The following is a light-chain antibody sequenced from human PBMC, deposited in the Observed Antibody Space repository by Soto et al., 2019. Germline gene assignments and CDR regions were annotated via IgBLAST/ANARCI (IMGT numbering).Light chain of an antibody. V-gene: IGLV1-40*01. J-gene: IGLJ2*01. CDR3: QSYDSSHVV. CDR2: GNS. CDR1: SSNIGAGYD. Sequence: QSVLTQPPSVSGAPGQRVTISCTGSSSNIGAGYDVHWYQQLPGTAPKLLIYGNSNRPSGVPDRFSGSKSGTSASLAILGLQAEDEADYYCQSYDSSHVVFGGGTQLTVL.